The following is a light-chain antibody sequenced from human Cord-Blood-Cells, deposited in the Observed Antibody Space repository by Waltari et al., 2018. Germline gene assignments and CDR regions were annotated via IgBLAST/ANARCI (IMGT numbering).Light chain of an antibody. CDR1: SSDVGCYNL. CDR2: EGS. J-gene: IGLJ1*01. CDR3: CSYAGSSTYV. Sequence: QSALTQPASVSGSTGQSITISCTGTSSDVGCYNLVSWYQQHPGKAPKLMIYEGSKRPSGVSNRFSGSKSGNTASLTISGLQAEDEADYYCCSYAGSSTYVFGTGTKVTVL. V-gene: IGLV2-23*01.